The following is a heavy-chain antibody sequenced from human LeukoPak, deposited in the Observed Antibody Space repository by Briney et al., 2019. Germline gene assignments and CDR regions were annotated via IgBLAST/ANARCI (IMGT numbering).Heavy chain of an antibody. CDR1: GFTFSDYY. D-gene: IGHD1-1*01. CDR3: ATTRKWVDS. CDR2: ISSSGSTK. Sequence: RGSLRLSCAASGFTFSDYYMGWIRQAPGKGLEWVSYISSSGSTKYYADSVKGRFTISRDNAKNSLYLQMSSLRAEDTAVYYCATTRKWVDSWGQGTLVTVSS. V-gene: IGHV3-11*01. J-gene: IGHJ4*02.